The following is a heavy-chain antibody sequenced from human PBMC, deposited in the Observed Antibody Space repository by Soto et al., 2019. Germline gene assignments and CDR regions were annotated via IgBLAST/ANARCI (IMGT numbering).Heavy chain of an antibody. CDR2: IWHDGSKK. CDR1: GFSFSSYG. Sequence: PGGSLRLSCAASGFSFSSYGMHWVRQAPGKGLEWVAVIWHDGSKKYYADSVKGRLIISRDNSKNTLYVQINSLRAEDTAVYFCARGSIVAAEYGMDVWGQGTTGTVS. CDR3: ARGSIVAAEYGMDV. J-gene: IGHJ6*02. V-gene: IGHV3-33*01. D-gene: IGHD6-13*01.